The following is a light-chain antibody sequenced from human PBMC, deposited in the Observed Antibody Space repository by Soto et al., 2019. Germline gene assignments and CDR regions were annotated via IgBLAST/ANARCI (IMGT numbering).Light chain of an antibody. J-gene: IGKJ4*01. CDR1: QGITSY. CDR3: QQLYSYPLT. V-gene: IGKV1-9*01. Sequence: IQVTQSQSSLSASVGDRVTITCRASQGITSYLAWYQQKPGKAPKLLIYAASALQTGVSSRFSGSGYGTDFTLTISNLQPEDFATYFCQQLYSYPLTFGGGTTVEF. CDR2: AAS.